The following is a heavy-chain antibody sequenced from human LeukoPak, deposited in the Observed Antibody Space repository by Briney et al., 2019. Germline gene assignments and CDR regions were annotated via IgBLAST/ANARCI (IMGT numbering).Heavy chain of an antibody. D-gene: IGHD6-19*01. V-gene: IGHV3-33*06. Sequence: GGSLRLSCAASGFTFSSYGMHWVRQAQGKGLEWVAVIWYDGSNKYYADSVKGRFTISRDNSKNKVYLQMNSLRAEDTAVYYCAKLSGWALDSWGQGTLVTVSS. CDR3: AKLSGWALDS. CDR2: IWYDGSNK. CDR1: GFTFSSYG. J-gene: IGHJ4*02.